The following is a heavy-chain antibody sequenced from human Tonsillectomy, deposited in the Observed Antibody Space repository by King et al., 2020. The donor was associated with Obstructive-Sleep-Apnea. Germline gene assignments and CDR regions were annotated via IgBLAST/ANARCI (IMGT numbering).Heavy chain of an antibody. CDR2: ISSSSNII. D-gene: IGHD5-12*01. CDR3: ARDRGVGNSGNVGP. CDR1: GFTFSTYS. V-gene: IGHV3-48*02. Sequence: VQLVESGGGLVQPGGSLRLSCAASGFTFSTYSMNWVRQAPGKGLEWVSYISSSSNIIHYADSVKGRFTISRDNAKSSLHLQMNSLRDEDTAVYYCARDRGVGNSGNVGPWGQGTLVTVSS. J-gene: IGHJ5*02.